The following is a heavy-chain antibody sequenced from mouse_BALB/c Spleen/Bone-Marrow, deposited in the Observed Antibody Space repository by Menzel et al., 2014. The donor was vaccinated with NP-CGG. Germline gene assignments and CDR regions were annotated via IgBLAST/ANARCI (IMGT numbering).Heavy chain of an antibody. D-gene: IGHD1-1*01. CDR2: TNPNNGAT. V-gene: IGHV1-18*01. Sequence: EVMLVESGPELVKPGASVKISCKTSGYTFTESTINWVKQSHGKSLEWIGGTNPNNGATGYNQKFKGKATLTVDKSSRTAYLELRSLTSDDSAVYYCARRDYGPAWFTYWGQGTLVTVSA. CDR1: GYTFTEST. J-gene: IGHJ3*01. CDR3: ARRDYGPAWFTY.